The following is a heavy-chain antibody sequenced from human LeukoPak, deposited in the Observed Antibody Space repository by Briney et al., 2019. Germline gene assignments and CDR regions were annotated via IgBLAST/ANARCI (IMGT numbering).Heavy chain of an antibody. D-gene: IGHD5-12*01. Sequence: SVKVSCKASGGTFSSYAISWVRQAPGLGLEWMGGIIPIFGTANYAQKFQGRVTITADKSTSTAYMELSSLRSEDTAVYYCAREGVATISGALDYWGQGTLVTVSS. CDR3: AREGVATISGALDY. CDR1: GGTFSSYA. CDR2: IIPIFGTA. V-gene: IGHV1-69*06. J-gene: IGHJ4*02.